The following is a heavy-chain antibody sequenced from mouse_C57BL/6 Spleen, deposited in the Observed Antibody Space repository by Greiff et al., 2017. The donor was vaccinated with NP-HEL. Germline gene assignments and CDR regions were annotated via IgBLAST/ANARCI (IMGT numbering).Heavy chain of an antibody. CDR1: GYTFTSYW. CDR2: INPSNGGT. Sequence: QVQLQQPGTELVKPGASVKLSCKASGYTFTSYWMHWVKQRPGQGLEWIGNINPSNGGTNYNEKFKGKATLTVDKSSSTAYMQLSSLTSEDSAVYYCARYGTYYGNYAWAMDYWGQGTSVTVSS. J-gene: IGHJ4*01. V-gene: IGHV1-53*01. D-gene: IGHD2-10*01. CDR3: ARYGTYYGNYAWAMDY.